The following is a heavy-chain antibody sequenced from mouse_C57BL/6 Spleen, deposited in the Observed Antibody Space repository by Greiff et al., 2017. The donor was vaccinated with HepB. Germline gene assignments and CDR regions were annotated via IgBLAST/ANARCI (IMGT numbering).Heavy chain of an antibody. CDR3: ARKMDDYDEEGYAMDY. Sequence: QVQLQQSGPGLVQPSQSLSITCTVSGFSLTSYGVHWVRQSPGKGLEWLGVIWSGGSTDYNAAFISRLSISKDNSKSQVFFKMNSLQADDTAIYYCARKMDDYDEEGYAMDYWGQGTSVTVSS. J-gene: IGHJ4*01. CDR1: GFSLTSYG. CDR2: IWSGGST. D-gene: IGHD2-4*01. V-gene: IGHV2-2*01.